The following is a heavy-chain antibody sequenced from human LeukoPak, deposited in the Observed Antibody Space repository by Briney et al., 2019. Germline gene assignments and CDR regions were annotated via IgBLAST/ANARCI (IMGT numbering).Heavy chain of an antibody. V-gene: IGHV1-2*02. D-gene: IGHD3-3*01. J-gene: IGHJ6*03. Sequence: GASVKVSCKVSGYTLTELSMHWVRQAPGKGLEWMGWINPNSGGTNYAQKFQGRVTMTRDTSISTAYMELSRLRSDDTAVYYCARDFSPGVGSLGYYYYMDVWGKGTTVTVSS. CDR3: ARDFSPGVGSLGYYYYMDV. CDR2: INPNSGGT. CDR1: GYTLTELS.